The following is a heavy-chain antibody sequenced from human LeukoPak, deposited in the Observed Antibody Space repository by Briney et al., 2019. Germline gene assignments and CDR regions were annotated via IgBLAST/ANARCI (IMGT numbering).Heavy chain of an antibody. Sequence: ASETLSLTCTVSGYSISSGYYWGWIRQPPGKGLEWIGSIYQSGSGSSYYNPSLKGRVTIFGDTSKNQFFLRLSSVTAADTAVYYCASTLRFLPYRRFDYWGQGTLVTVPS. CDR3: ASTLRFLPYRRFDY. CDR2: IYQSGSGSS. V-gene: IGHV4-38-2*02. D-gene: IGHD3-3*01. J-gene: IGHJ4*02. CDR1: GYSISSGYY.